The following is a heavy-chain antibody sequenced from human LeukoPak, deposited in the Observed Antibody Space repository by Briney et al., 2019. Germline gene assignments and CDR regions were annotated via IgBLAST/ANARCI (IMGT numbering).Heavy chain of an antibody. CDR3: ARGALLWFGDRIEYYFDY. CDR1: GGSFSGYY. D-gene: IGHD3-10*01. J-gene: IGHJ4*02. CDR2: IYYSGTT. Sequence: SETLSLTCAVYGGSFSGYYWSWIRQPPGKGLEWIGFIYYSGTTNYNPSLKSRVTISVDTSKNQFSLKLSSMTAADTAVYYCARGALLWFGDRIEYYFDYWGQGTLLTVSS. V-gene: IGHV4-59*01.